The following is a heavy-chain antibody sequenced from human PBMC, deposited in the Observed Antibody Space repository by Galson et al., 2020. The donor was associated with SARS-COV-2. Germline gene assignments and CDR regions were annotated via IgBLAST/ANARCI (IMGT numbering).Heavy chain of an antibody. CDR2: IYYSGST. Sequence: SETLSLTCTVSGGSISSGDYYWSWIRQPPGKGLEWIGYIYYSGSTYYNPSLKSRVTISVDTSKNQFSLKLSSVTAADTAVYYCAREGGRWYYDFWSGYPRNDAFDIWGQATMVTVSS. V-gene: IGHV4-30-4*01. CDR3: AREGGRWYYDFWSGYPRNDAFDI. J-gene: IGHJ3*02. CDR1: GGSISSGDYY. D-gene: IGHD3-3*01.